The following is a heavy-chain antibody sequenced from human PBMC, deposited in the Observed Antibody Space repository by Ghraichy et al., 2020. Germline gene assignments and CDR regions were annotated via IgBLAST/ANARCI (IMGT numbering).Heavy chain of an antibody. CDR2: ISGSGGST. J-gene: IGHJ5*02. Sequence: GGSLRLSCAASGFTFSSYAMSWVRQAPGKGLEWVSAISGSGGSTYYADSVKGRFTISRDNSKNTLYLQMNSLRAEDTAVYYCAKEEGSWQGSLPNWFDPWGQGTLVTVSS. D-gene: IGHD6-13*01. V-gene: IGHV3-23*01. CDR1: GFTFSSYA. CDR3: AKEEGSWQGSLPNWFDP.